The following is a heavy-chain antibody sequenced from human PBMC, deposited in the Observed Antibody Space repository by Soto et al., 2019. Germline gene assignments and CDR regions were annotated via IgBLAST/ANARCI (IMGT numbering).Heavy chain of an antibody. CDR3: VECRETGTVSHGLDG. CDR1: GYIFTSYW. CDR2: IYPGDSDT. V-gene: IGHV5-51*01. J-gene: IGHJ6*02. D-gene: IGHD3-3*01. Sequence: GESLKISCQGSGYIFTSYWIGWVRQMPGKGLEWMGIIYPGDSDTRYSPSFQGRVTISADKSTNTAYLQWSSLKASDTAIYYCVECRETGTVSHGLDGWGQGTTVTVAS.